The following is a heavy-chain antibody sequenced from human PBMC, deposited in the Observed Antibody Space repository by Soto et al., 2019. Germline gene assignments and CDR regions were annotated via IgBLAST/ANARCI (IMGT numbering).Heavy chain of an antibody. Sequence: PGXSLRLSCAASGFTFITNTIHWVGQAPGKGLEWVAVISYAGSNKYYADSVKGRFTISRENSKNTLYLQMNSLRDEDTAVYYCASSDSSSGLFDAFDIWGQGTMVTVSS. D-gene: IGHD6-6*01. CDR3: ASSDSSSGLFDAFDI. V-gene: IGHV3-30-3*01. J-gene: IGHJ3*02. CDR2: ISYAGSNK. CDR1: GFTFITNT.